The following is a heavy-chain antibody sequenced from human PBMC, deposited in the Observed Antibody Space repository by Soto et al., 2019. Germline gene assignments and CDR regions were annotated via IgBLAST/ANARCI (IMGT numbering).Heavy chain of an antibody. D-gene: IGHD3-10*01. J-gene: IGHJ4*02. Sequence: QVQLQESGPGLVKPSQTLSLTCTVSGGSISSGGYYWSWIRQHPGKGLEWIGYIYYSGSTYYNPSLKSRVTISVDTSKNQFSLKLSSVPAADTAVYYCARDRPHYGSGSYTVESLDYWGQGTLVTVSS. CDR2: IYYSGST. CDR3: ARDRPHYGSGSYTVESLDY. CDR1: GGSISSGGYY. V-gene: IGHV4-31*03.